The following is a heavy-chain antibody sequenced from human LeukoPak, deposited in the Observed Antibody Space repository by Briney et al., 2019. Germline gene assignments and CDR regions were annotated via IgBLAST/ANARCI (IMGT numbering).Heavy chain of an antibody. CDR1: GGSISSYY. CDR3: ARVGFIAVAGTGRSNWFDP. Sequence: PSETLSLTCTVSGGSISSYYWSWIRQPPGKGLEWIGYIYYSGSTNYNPSLKSRVTISVDTSKNQFSLKLSSVTAADTAVYYCARVGFIAVAGTGRSNWFDPWGQGTLVTVSS. V-gene: IGHV4-59*01. D-gene: IGHD6-19*01. J-gene: IGHJ5*02. CDR2: IYYSGST.